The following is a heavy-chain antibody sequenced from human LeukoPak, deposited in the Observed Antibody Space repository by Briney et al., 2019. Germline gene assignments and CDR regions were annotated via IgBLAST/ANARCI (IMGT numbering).Heavy chain of an antibody. V-gene: IGHV3-21*01. CDR1: GFTFSRYS. D-gene: IGHD3-22*01. J-gene: IGHJ4*02. CDR2: ISSSSSYI. CDR3: ARDRGGYYYDSSGYCFDY. Sequence: GGSLRLSCAASGFTFSRYSMNWVRQAPGKGLEWVSSISSSSSYIYYADSVKGRFTISRDNAKNSLYLQMNSLRAEDTAVYYCARDRGGYYYDSSGYCFDYWGRGTLVTVSS.